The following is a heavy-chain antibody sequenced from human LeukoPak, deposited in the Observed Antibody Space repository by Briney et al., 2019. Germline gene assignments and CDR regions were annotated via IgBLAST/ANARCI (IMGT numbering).Heavy chain of an antibody. D-gene: IGHD4-23*01. CDR3: ARRVVNNRNWYFNL. CDR2: IYPGDSNT. J-gene: IGHJ2*01. V-gene: IGHV5-51*01. CDR1: GYRVTNYW. Sequence: GESLKISCKGSGYRVTNYWIGWVRQMPGKGLEWMGIIYPGDSNTRYSPSFQGQVTISADKSINTAYVQWSSLRASDTAMYYCARRVVNNRNWYFNLWGRGTLVTVSS.